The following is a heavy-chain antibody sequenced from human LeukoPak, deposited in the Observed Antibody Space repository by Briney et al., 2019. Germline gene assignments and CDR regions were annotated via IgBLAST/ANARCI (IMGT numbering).Heavy chain of an antibody. CDR1: GGSFSGYY. J-gene: IGHJ4*02. V-gene: IGHV4-34*01. Sequence: PSETLSLTCAVYGGSFSGYYWSWIRQPPGKGLEWIGEINHSGSTNYNPSLKSRVTISVDTSKNQFSLKLSSVTAADTAVYYCASIPYCSSTSCYTEYYFDYWGQGTLVTVSS. CDR3: ASIPYCSSTSCYTEYYFDY. CDR2: INHSGST. D-gene: IGHD2-2*02.